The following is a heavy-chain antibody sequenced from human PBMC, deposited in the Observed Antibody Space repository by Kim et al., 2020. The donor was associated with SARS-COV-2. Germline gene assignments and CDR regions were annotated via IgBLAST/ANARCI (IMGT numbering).Heavy chain of an antibody. J-gene: IGHJ6*02. V-gene: IGHV1-18*01. Sequence: NYAQKLQGRVTMTTDTSTSTAYMELRSLRSDDTAVYYCARDRLHNYGMDVWGQGTTVTVSS. CDR3: ARDRLHNYGMDV. D-gene: IGHD4-4*01.